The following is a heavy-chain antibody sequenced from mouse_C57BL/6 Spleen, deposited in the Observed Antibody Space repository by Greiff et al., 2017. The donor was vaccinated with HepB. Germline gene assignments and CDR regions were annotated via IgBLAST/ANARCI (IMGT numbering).Heavy chain of an antibody. D-gene: IGHD1-1*01. Sequence: VQLQQSGTVLARPGASVKMSCKTSGYTFTSYWMHWVKQRPGQGLEWIGAIYPGNSDTSYNQKFKGKAKLTAVTSASTAYMELSSLTNEDSAVYYCTSTTTVVATDYFDYWGQGTTLTVSS. CDR2: IYPGNSDT. V-gene: IGHV1-5*01. CDR1: GYTFTSYW. J-gene: IGHJ2*01. CDR3: TSTTTVVATDYFDY.